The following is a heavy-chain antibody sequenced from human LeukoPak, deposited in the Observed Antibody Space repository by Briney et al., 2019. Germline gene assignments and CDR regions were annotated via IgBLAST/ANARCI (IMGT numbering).Heavy chain of an antibody. J-gene: IGHJ6*03. CDR3: AREAYDSGSFRTDYYYMDV. V-gene: IGHV1-2*02. D-gene: IGHD3-10*01. CDR2: ISPTSGGT. Sequence: ASVKVSCRASGYTFTGYYMHWVRQAPGQGLEWMGWISPTSGGTNYAQKFQGRVTMTRDTSISTAYMELSRLRSDDTAVYYCAREAYDSGSFRTDYYYMDVWGKGTTVTISS. CDR1: GYTFTGYY.